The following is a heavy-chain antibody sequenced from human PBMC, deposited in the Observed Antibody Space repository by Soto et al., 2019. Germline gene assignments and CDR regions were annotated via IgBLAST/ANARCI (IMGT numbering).Heavy chain of an antibody. CDR2: IYYSGST. J-gene: IGHJ4*02. CDR1: GGSISSGGYY. CDR3: ARAPRMITFGGVIAHFDY. Sequence: QVQLQESGPGLVKPSQTLSLTCTVSGGSISSGGYYWSWIRQHPGKGLEWIGYIYYSGSTYYNPSLKSRVTISVDTSKNQCSLKLSSVTAADTAVYYCARAPRMITFGGVIAHFDYWGQGTLVTVSS. D-gene: IGHD3-16*02. V-gene: IGHV4-31*03.